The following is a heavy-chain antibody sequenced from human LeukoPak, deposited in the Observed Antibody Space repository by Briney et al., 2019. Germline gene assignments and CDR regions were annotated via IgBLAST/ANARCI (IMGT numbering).Heavy chain of an antibody. D-gene: IGHD3-10*01. CDR1: GYTLTELS. V-gene: IGHV1-24*01. J-gene: IGHJ4*02. Sequence: AASVKVSCKVSGYTLTELSMHWVRQAPGKGLEWMGGFDPEDGETIYAQKFQGRVTMTEDTSTDTAYMELRSLRSEDTAVYYCATETYYYGSGSYFGYWGQGTLVTVSS. CDR2: FDPEDGET. CDR3: ATETYYYGSGSYFGY.